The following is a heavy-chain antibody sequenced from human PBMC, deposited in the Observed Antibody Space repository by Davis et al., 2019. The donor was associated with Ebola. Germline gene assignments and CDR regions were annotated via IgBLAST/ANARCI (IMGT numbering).Heavy chain of an antibody. Sequence: PGGSLRLSCAASGFTFSSYDMHWVRQATGKGLEWVSAIGTAGDTYYPGSVKGRFTLSTEKAKNSLYLQMNSLRGEDTAVYYCARAGFGEIYFDYWGQGTLVTVSS. CDR3: ARAGFGEIYFDY. CDR2: IGTAGDT. CDR1: GFTFSSYD. V-gene: IGHV3-13*01. J-gene: IGHJ4*02. D-gene: IGHD3-10*01.